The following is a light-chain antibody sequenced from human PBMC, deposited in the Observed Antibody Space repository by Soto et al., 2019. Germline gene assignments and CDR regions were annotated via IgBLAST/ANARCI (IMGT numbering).Light chain of an antibody. V-gene: IGKV1-5*01. CDR2: DAS. J-gene: IGKJ5*01. CDR1: QSISSW. CDR3: QQYNNWPPIT. Sequence: DIQMTQFPSTLSAYVGDRVTITCRASQSISSWLAWYQQKPGKAPKLLIYDASSLESGVPSRFSGSGSGTEFTLTISSLQSEDFAVYYCQQYNNWPPITFGQGTRLEIK.